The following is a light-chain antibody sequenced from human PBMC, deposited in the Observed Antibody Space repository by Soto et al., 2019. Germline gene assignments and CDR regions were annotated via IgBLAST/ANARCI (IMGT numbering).Light chain of an antibody. J-gene: IGLJ2*01. Sequence: QSALTQPASVSGSPGQSITISCTGTSSDVGTYNLVSWHQHHPGKAPKLIIYEVNKRSSGVSNRFAGSKSGSTASLTISRLQAEYEANYYCCSYAGSDTFVFGGGTQLTVL. V-gene: IGLV2-23*02. CDR1: SSDVGTYNL. CDR3: CSYAGSDTFV. CDR2: EVN.